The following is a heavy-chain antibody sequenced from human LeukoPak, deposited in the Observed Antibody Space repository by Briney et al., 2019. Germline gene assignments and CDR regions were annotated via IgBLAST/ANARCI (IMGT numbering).Heavy chain of an antibody. D-gene: IGHD4-17*01. CDR3: ARQLAPDYGDYAGRFDY. CDR2: IYYSGST. Sequence: SETLSLTCTVSGGSIRSYYWSWIRQHPGKGLEWIGYIYYSGSTYYNPSLKSRVTISVDTSKNQFSLKLSSVTAADTAVYYCARQLAPDYGDYAGRFDYWGQGTLVTVSS. J-gene: IGHJ4*02. V-gene: IGHV4-59*06. CDR1: GGSIRSYY.